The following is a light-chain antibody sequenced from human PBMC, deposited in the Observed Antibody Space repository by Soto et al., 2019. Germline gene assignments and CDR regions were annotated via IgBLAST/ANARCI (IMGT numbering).Light chain of an antibody. CDR1: DIASKS. J-gene: IGLJ2*01. V-gene: IGLV3-21*02. CDR3: QVWDISSDHVI. CDR2: DDS. Sequence: SYDLTQPPSVSVAPGQTARITCGGSDIASKSVHWYQQKPGQAPVLVVYDDSDRPSGIPDRFSGSNSGNTATLTISRVEAGDEADYYCQVWDISSDHVIFGGGTKVTVL.